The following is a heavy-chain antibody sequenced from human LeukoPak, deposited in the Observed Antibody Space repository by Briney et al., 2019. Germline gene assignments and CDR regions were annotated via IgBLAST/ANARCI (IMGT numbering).Heavy chain of an antibody. Sequence: GASVKVSCKASGYTFTGYYMHWVRQAPGQGLEWMGWINPNSGGTNYAQKFQGRVTMTRDTSISTAYMELSRLRSDDTAVYYCARVRGVVVASLGDYFDYWGQGTLVTASS. CDR3: ARVRGVVVASLGDYFDY. V-gene: IGHV1-2*02. J-gene: IGHJ4*02. D-gene: IGHD2-15*01. CDR2: INPNSGGT. CDR1: GYTFTGYY.